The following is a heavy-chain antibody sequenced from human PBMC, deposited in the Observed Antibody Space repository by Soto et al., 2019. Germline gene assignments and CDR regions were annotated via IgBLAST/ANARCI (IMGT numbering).Heavy chain of an antibody. CDR2: ISASGGST. CDR3: AKLPYSGSYYGAPEY. V-gene: IGHV3-23*01. CDR1: RFSISIFT. D-gene: IGHD1-26*01. J-gene: IGHJ4*02. Sequence: GGSLRLSCVPSRFSISIFTMSWVRQAPGKGLEWASAISASGGSTYADSVKGRLTISRDNSKNTLYLQMNSLTVEDTAVYYCAKLPYSGSYYGAPEYWGQGAL.